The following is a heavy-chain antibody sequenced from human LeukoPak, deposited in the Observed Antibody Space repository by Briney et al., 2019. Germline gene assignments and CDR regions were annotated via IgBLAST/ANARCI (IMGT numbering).Heavy chain of an antibody. V-gene: IGHV4-59*01. CDR2: IYYSGST. J-gene: IGHJ4*02. Sequence: SETLSLTCTVSGGSISSYYWSWIRQPPGKGLEWIGYIYYSGSTNYNPSLKSRVTISVDTSKNQFSLRLSSVTAADTAVYYCARDGGATSGGHFDYWGQGTLVTVSS. CDR3: ARDGGATSGGHFDY. CDR1: GGSISSYY. D-gene: IGHD1-26*01.